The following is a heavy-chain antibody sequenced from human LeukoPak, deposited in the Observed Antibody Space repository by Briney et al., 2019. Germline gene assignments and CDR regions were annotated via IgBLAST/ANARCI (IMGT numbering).Heavy chain of an antibody. CDR2: ISSSSYI. J-gene: IGHJ4*02. CDR3: ARDSSLAAGYDY. CDR1: GFTFSSYS. V-gene: IGHV3-21*01. D-gene: IGHD6-13*01. Sequence: GGSLRLSCAASGFTFSSYSMHWVRQAPGKGLEWVSSISSSSYIYYADSVKGRFTISRDNAKNSLYLQMNSLRAEDTAVYYCARDSSLAAGYDYWGQGTLVTVSS.